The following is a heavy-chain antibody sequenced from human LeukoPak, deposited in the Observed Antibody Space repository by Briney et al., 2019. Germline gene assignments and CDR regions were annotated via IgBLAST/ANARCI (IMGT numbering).Heavy chain of an antibody. J-gene: IGHJ1*01. CDR1: GFTFSSYW. D-gene: IGHD6-19*01. Sequence: GGSLRLSCAASGFTFSSYWMSWVRQAPGKGLEWVANIKQDGSEKYYVDSVKGRFTISRDNAKNPLYLQMNSLRAEDTAVYYCARDSGWFSAEYFQHWGQGTLVTVSS. CDR2: IKQDGSEK. V-gene: IGHV3-7*01. CDR3: ARDSGWFSAEYFQH.